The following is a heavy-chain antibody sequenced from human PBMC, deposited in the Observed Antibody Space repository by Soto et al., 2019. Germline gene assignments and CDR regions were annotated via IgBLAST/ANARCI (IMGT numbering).Heavy chain of an antibody. V-gene: IGHV3-33*01. CDR2: IWYDGSKE. CDR3: ARDRSAGNYFYHGMDV. CDR1: GLPFNRNG. J-gene: IGHJ6*02. Sequence: GGSLRLSCAASGLPFNRNGMHWVRQAPGKGLKWVAVIWYDGSKEYYSDSVKGRFTISRDNSKNMLYLQMNSVRVEDTAVYFCARDRSAGNYFYHGMDVWGQGTTVTVSS. D-gene: IGHD1-1*01.